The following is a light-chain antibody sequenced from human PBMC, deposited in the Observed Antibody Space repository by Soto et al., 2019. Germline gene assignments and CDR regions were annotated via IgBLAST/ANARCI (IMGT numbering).Light chain of an antibody. J-gene: IGLJ1*01. CDR1: SSDVGGYNL. CDR2: EDS. V-gene: IGLV2-23*01. Sequence: QSALTQPASVSGSPGQSITISCTGTSSDVGGYNLVSWYQQYPGKAPKLMIYEDSKRPSGVSNRFSGSKSGNTASLTISGPQTEDEADYYCCAYAGGSTYVFGTGTKVTVL. CDR3: CAYAGGSTYV.